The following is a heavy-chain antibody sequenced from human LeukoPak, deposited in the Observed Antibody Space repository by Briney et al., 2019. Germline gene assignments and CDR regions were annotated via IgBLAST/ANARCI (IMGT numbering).Heavy chain of an antibody. CDR1: GGSFSGYY. CDR3: ARDRITGTTDGMDV. Sequence: SETLSLTCAVYGGSFSGYYWSWIRQPPGKGLEWIGEINHSGSTNYNPSLKSRVTISVDTSKNQFSLKLSSVTAADTAVYYCARDRITGTTDGMDVWGQGTTVTVSS. D-gene: IGHD1-20*01. J-gene: IGHJ6*02. V-gene: IGHV4-34*01. CDR2: INHSGST.